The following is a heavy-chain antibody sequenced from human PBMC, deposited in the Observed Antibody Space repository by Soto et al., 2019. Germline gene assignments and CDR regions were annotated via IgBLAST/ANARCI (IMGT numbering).Heavy chain of an antibody. CDR1: GGTFSSYA. V-gene: IGHV1-69*12. CDR2: IIPIFGTA. D-gene: IGHD2-15*01. CDR3: ASAPGGCSGGSCPYYYYGMDG. J-gene: IGHJ6*02. Sequence: QVQLVQSGAEVKKPGSSVKVSCKASGGTFSSYAISWVRQAPGQGLEWMGGIIPIFGTANYAQKFRGRVTITADESTSTAYMELSSLRSEDTAVYYCASAPGGCSGGSCPYYYYGMDGWGQGTTVTVSS.